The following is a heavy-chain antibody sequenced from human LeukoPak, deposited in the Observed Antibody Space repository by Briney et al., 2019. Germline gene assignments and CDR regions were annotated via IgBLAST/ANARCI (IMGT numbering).Heavy chain of an antibody. Sequence: PGGSLRLSCAASGFTFSNYWMSWVRLAPAKGLEWVANIKEDGSEQYYGDSLKGRFTISRDNAKKSLYLQMNSLRAEDTAVYYCVKYSDSVVAAALLDAFDIWGQGTKVTVSS. V-gene: IGHV3-7*01. D-gene: IGHD2-2*01. CDR2: IKEDGSEQ. CDR1: GFTFSNYW. CDR3: VKYSDSVVAAALLDAFDI. J-gene: IGHJ3*02.